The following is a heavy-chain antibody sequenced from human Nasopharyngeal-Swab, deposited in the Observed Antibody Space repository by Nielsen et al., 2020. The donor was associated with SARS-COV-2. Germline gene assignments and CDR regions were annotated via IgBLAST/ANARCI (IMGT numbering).Heavy chain of an antibody. V-gene: IGHV4-59*13. CDR2: IYYSGST. Sequence: SETLSLTCTVSGGSISSYYWSWIRQPPGKGLEWSGYIYYSGSTNYNPSLKSRVTISVDTSKNQFSLKLSSVTAADTAVYYCARESPAAGTAFDIWGQGTMVTVSS. CDR1: GGSISSYY. D-gene: IGHD6-13*01. CDR3: ARESPAAGTAFDI. J-gene: IGHJ3*02.